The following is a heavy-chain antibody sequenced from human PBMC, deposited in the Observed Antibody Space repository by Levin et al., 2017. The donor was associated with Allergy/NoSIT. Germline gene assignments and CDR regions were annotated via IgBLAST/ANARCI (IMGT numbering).Heavy chain of an antibody. CDR2: IRVYNDDT. CDR3: ARVFNNFDRHSTVDFDY. D-gene: IGHD3-9*01. CDR1: GYSFMSYG. V-gene: IGHV1-18*01. J-gene: IGHJ4*02. Sequence: ASVKVSCKASGYSFMSYGISWVRQAPGEGPEWMGWIRVYNDDTRYAQRFQGRVTMSTDPAARIAYMELRSLRSDDTAVYYCARVFNNFDRHSTVDFDYWGQGTLVTVSA.